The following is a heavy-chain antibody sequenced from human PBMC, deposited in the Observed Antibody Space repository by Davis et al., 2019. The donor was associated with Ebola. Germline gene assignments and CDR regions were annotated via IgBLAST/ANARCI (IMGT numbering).Heavy chain of an antibody. J-gene: IGHJ4*02. CDR3: ARHDYYDSSDY. V-gene: IGHV5-10-1*01. D-gene: IGHD3-22*01. CDR1: GYSFTSYW. Sequence: GESLKISCKGSGYSFTSYWISWARQMPGKGLEWMGRIDPSDSYTNYSPSFQGHVTISADKSISTAYLQWSSLKDSDTAMYYCARHDYYDSSDYWGQGTLVTVSS. CDR2: IDPSDSYT.